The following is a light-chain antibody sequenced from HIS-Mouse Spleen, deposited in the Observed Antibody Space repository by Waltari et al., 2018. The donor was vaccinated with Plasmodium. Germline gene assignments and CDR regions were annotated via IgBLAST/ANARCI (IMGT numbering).Light chain of an antibody. CDR3: QQLNSYPIT. Sequence: IQLTQSPSSLSASVGDRVTTTCRASQGISSYLAWYQQKPGKAPKLLIYAASTLQSGVPSRFSGSGSGTEFTLTISSLQPEDFATYYCQQLNSYPITFGQGTRLEIK. CDR2: AAS. J-gene: IGKJ5*01. CDR1: QGISSY. V-gene: IGKV1-9*01.